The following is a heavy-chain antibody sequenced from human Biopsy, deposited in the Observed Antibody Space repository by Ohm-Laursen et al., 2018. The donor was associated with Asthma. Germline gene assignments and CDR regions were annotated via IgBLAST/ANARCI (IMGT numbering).Heavy chain of an antibody. Sequence: GSSVKVSCKASGYTFTSYYIHWVRQAPGQGLEWMGIINPSGGSTSYPQKFQGRVTMTRDTSTSTVYMELSSLSSEDTAVYYCARAFVESAAFEYWGQGTLVTVSS. V-gene: IGHV1-46*01. D-gene: IGHD2/OR15-2a*01. CDR2: INPSGGST. CDR1: GYTFTSYY. J-gene: IGHJ4*02. CDR3: ARAFVESAAFEY.